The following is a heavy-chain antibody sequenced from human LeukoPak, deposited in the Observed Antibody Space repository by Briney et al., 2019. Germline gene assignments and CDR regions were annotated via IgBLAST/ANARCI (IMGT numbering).Heavy chain of an antibody. CDR1: GGSISSSSHY. V-gene: IGHV4-39*01. J-gene: IGHJ4*02. Sequence: PSETLSLTCIVSGGSISSSSHYWGWIRQSPGKGLEWIGSIYYSGSTYYNPSLKSRVTISVDTSKNQFSLKLSSVTAADTAVYYCARVGIVGATMIDYWGQGTLVTVSS. CDR2: IYYSGST. D-gene: IGHD1-26*01. CDR3: ARVGIVGATMIDY.